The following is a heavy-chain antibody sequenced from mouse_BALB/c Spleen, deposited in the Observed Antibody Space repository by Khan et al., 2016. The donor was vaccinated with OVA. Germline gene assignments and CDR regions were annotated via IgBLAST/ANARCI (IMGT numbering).Heavy chain of an antibody. Sequence: EVQLVESGGDVVKPGGSLKLSCAASGFTFSTYGMSWVRQTPDKRLEWVATVSTGGHYTYYSDTVKGRFTMSRDNAKNTLYLQMSSLRSEDTAMFYCSRLAYYYDSEGFAYWGQGTLVTVSA. CDR1: GFTFSTYG. V-gene: IGHV5-6*01. CDR2: VSTGGHYT. CDR3: SRLAYYYDSEGFAY. J-gene: IGHJ3*01. D-gene: IGHD1-1*01.